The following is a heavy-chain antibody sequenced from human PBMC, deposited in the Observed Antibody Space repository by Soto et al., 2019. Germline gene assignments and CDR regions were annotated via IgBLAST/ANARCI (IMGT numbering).Heavy chain of an antibody. Sequence: QITLKESGPTLVKPTQTLPLTCTFSGFSLTTSAVGVGWIRQPPGKGLEWLALLYWNDDNKYSPSLRNRLTLTKDTPKNQVVLTMTNMDPADTATYYCAHGSGWLFDYWGQGTLVTVSS. CDR1: GFSLTTSAVG. J-gene: IGHJ4*02. D-gene: IGHD6-19*01. CDR2: LYWNDDN. V-gene: IGHV2-5*01. CDR3: AHGSGWLFDY.